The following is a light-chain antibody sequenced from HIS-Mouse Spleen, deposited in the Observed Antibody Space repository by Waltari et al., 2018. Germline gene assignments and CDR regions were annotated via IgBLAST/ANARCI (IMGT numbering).Light chain of an antibody. J-gene: IGLJ2*01. CDR3: CSYEGSSTVV. CDR1: SRDVGSYNL. V-gene: IGLV2-23*01. Sequence: QSALTQPASLSGSPGQSITISSTATSRDVGSYNLVSWYQQHQGKAPKLMIHKGSKRPSGGSNRFSCSKSGNMSSLTICGLQADDKADYYDCSYEGSSTVVFGGGTKLTVL. CDR2: KGS.